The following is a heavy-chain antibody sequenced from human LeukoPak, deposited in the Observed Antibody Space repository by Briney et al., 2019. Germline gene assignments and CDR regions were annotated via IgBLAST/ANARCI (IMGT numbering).Heavy chain of an antibody. J-gene: IGHJ4*02. V-gene: IGHV3-23*01. CDR3: ARVEFGYASGWYEGDY. Sequence: PGGSLRLSCAASGFTFSSYAMSWVRQAPGKGLEWVSAISGSGGNTYYADSVKGRFTISRDNAKNSLYLQMNSLRAEDTAVYYCARVEFGYASGWYEGDYWGQGTLVTVSS. D-gene: IGHD6-19*01. CDR2: ISGSGGNT. CDR1: GFTFSSYA.